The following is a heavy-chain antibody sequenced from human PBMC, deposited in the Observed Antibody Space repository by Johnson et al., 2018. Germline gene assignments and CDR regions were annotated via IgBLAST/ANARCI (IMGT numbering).Heavy chain of an antibody. Sequence: EVQLLETGGGLVQPGGSLRLSCAASGFTFSSYDMHWVRQVTGKSLEWVSTIGTAGDTYYSGSVKGRFTISRENAKNSLYLQMNRLTAGDTAVYYCARVVPGTTFFDPWGQGTLVTVSS. CDR2: IGTAGDT. J-gene: IGHJ5*02. V-gene: IGHV3-13*01. CDR1: GFTFSSYD. D-gene: IGHD1-1*01. CDR3: ARVVPGTTFFDP.